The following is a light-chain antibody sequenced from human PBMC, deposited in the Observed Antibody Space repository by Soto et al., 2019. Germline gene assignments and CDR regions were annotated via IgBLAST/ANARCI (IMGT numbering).Light chain of an antibody. CDR2: GAS. V-gene: IGKV3-20*01. J-gene: IGKJ4*01. CDR3: QQYDSSPLT. Sequence: IVLTQSPGTLSFAPGERATLSCRASQSVSSSYLAWYQQKPGQAPRLLIYGASIRATGIPDKFSGSGSGTDFTLTISRLEPEDFAVYYCQQYDSSPLTFGGGNKVEIK. CDR1: QSVSSSY.